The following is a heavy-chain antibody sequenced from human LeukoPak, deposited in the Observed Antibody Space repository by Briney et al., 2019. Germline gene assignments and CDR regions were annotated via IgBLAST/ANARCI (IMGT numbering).Heavy chain of an antibody. CDR1: GFTFSSYW. CDR3: AKAVGMIVPPDY. Sequence: GGSLRLSCAASGFTFSSYWMHWVRQAPGKGLVWVSRINSDGGSTSYADSVKGRFTISRDNSKNTLYLQMNSLRAEDTAVYYCAKAVGMIVPPDYWGQGTPVTVSS. CDR2: INSDGGST. D-gene: IGHD3-22*01. V-gene: IGHV3-74*01. J-gene: IGHJ4*02.